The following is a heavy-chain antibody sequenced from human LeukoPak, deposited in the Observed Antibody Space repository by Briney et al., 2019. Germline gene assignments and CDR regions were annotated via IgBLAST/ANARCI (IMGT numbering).Heavy chain of an antibody. V-gene: IGHV4-4*07. CDR1: GGSISSYY. CDR3: ATDRPQATVTTVDTYGFDP. CDR2: IYTSGRT. D-gene: IGHD4-17*01. Sequence: SEALSLTCTVSGGSISSYYWIWIRQPAPKGLEWIGHIYTSGRTNYTTTLKSRVTMSADTSKNQLSLKLSSVTAADTAVYYCATDRPQATVTTVDTYGFDPWGQGNLVTVSS. J-gene: IGHJ5*02.